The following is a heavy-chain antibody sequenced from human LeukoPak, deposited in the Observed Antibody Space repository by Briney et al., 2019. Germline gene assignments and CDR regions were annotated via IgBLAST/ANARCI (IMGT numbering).Heavy chain of an antibody. Sequence: SVKVSCKASGYTFTSYYMHWVRQAPGQGLEWMGGIIPIFGTANYAQKFQGRVTITADESTSTAYMELSSLRSEDTAVYYCARALEMSNYYYYMDVWGKGTTVTISS. V-gene: IGHV1-69*13. CDR2: IIPIFGTA. CDR1: GYTFTSYY. J-gene: IGHJ6*03. D-gene: IGHD5-24*01. CDR3: ARALEMSNYYYYMDV.